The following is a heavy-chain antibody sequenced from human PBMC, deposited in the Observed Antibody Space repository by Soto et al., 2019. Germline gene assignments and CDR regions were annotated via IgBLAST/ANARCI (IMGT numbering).Heavy chain of an antibody. CDR3: AINSRYCSSTSCYAD. CDR1: GFTFSSYA. V-gene: IGHV3-23*01. CDR2: ISTSGDST. Sequence: GGSLRLSCAASGFTFSSYAMSWVRQAPGKGLEWVSGISTSGDSTYYADSVKGRFTISRDNSKDTLYLQMNSLRAGDTALYYCAINSRYCSSTSCYADWGQGTLVTVSS. J-gene: IGHJ4*02. D-gene: IGHD2-2*01.